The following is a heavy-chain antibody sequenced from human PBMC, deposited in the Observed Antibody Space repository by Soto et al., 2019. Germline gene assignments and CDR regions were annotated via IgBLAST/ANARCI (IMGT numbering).Heavy chain of an antibody. CDR3: ATNWGSSGWLYYFDY. V-gene: IGHV1-24*01. D-gene: IGHD6-19*01. J-gene: IGHJ4*02. CDR2: FDPEDGET. CDR1: GYTLTQLS. Sequence: ASVKVAPTFSGYTLTQLSMHWLRQAPGKGLEWMGGFDPEDGETIYAQKFQGRVTMTEDTSTDTAYMELSSLRSEDTAVYYCATNWGSSGWLYYFDYWGQGTLVTVSS.